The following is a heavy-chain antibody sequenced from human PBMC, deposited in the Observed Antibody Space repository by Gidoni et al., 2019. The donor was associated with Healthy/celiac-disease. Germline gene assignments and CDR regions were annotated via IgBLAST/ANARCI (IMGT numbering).Heavy chain of an antibody. CDR3: AKNGLAVAGHFDY. CDR1: GFTFRSYA. J-gene: IGHJ4*02. CDR2: ISGSGGST. D-gene: IGHD6-19*01. V-gene: IGHV3-23*01. Sequence: EVQLLESGGGLVQPGGSLRLSCAHSGFTFRSYAMSWVRQDPGKGLEWVSAISGSGGSTYYADSVKGRFTISRDNSKNTLYLQMNSLRAEDTAVYYCAKNGLAVAGHFDYWGQGTLVTVSS.